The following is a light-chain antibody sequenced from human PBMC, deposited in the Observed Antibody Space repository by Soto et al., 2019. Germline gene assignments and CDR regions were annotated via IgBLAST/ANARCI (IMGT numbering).Light chain of an antibody. V-gene: IGKV3-20*01. CDR1: QSVGSNY. CDR3: QQYGSSPPYT. J-gene: IGKJ2*01. Sequence: EIVLTQSPGTLSLSPGERATLSCRASQSVGSNYLAWYQQKPGQAPRLLIYGASTRASGIPDRFSGSGSGTDFTLTISRLEPEDFAVYYCQQYGSSPPYTFVQGTKVDSK. CDR2: GAS.